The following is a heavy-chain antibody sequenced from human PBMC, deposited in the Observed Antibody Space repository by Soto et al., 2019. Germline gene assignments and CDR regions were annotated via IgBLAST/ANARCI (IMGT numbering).Heavy chain of an antibody. CDR1: GGTFSSYA. J-gene: IGHJ6*02. Sequence: SVKVSCKASGGTFSSYAISWVRQAPGQGLEWMGGIIPIFGTANYAQKFQGRVTITADESTSTAYMELSSLRSEDTAAYYCARGLETAGYGYYYGMDVWGQGTTVTVSS. CDR2: IIPIFGTA. CDR3: ARGLETAGYGYYYGMDV. D-gene: IGHD5-18*01. V-gene: IGHV1-69*13.